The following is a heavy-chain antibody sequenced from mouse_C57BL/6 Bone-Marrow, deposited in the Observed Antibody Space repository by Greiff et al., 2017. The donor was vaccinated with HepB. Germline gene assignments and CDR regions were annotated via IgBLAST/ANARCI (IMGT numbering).Heavy chain of an antibody. CDR3: ARGNYLRPFGYFDV. CDR2: INPSTGGT. Sequence: VHVKQSGPELVKPGASVKISCKASGYSFTGYYMNWVKQSPEKSLEWIGEINPSTGGTTYNQKFKAKATLTVDKSSSTAYMQLKSLTSEDSAVYYCARGNYLRPFGYFDVWGTGTTVTVSS. J-gene: IGHJ1*03. V-gene: IGHV1-42*01. D-gene: IGHD2-1*01. CDR1: GYSFTGYY.